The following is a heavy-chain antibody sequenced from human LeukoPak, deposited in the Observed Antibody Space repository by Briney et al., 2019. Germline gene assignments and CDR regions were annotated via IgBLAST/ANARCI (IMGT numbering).Heavy chain of an antibody. CDR2: ISSSSSYI. CDR3: ARDREVTDFDY. Sequence: GGSLRLSCAASEFTFSSYSMNWVRQAPGKGLEWVSSISSSSSYIYYADSVKGRFTISRDNAKNSLYLQMNSLRAEDTAVYYCARDREVTDFDYWGQGTLVTVSS. V-gene: IGHV3-21*01. J-gene: IGHJ4*02. CDR1: EFTFSSYS. D-gene: IGHD2-21*02.